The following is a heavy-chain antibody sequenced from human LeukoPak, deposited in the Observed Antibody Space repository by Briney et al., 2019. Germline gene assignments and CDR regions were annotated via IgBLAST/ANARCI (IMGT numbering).Heavy chain of an antibody. J-gene: IGHJ4*02. D-gene: IGHD1-7*01. V-gene: IGHV1-46*01. CDR3: ARVRGWNYVFDY. CDR2: INPSGGST. CDR1: GYTFTSYY. Sequence: ASVKVSCKASGYTFTSYYMHWVRQAPGQGLEWMGIINPSGGSTSYAQKFQGRVTMTRDMSTSTVYMELSSLGSEDTAVYYCARVRGWNYVFDYWGQGTLVTVSS.